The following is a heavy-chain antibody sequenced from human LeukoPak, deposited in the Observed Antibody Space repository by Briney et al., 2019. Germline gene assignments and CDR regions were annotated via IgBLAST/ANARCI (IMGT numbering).Heavy chain of an antibody. Sequence: SGTLSLTCAVSGGSISSSNWWSWVRQSPGEGLEWIGEFYHSGSTNYNPSLKSRVTISVDKSKNQFSLKLSSVTAADTAVYYCAKTKDYYDSSGYYHYFDYWGQGTLVTVSS. CDR1: GGSISSSNW. V-gene: IGHV4-4*02. CDR3: AKTKDYYDSSGYYHYFDY. D-gene: IGHD3-22*01. CDR2: FYHSGST. J-gene: IGHJ4*02.